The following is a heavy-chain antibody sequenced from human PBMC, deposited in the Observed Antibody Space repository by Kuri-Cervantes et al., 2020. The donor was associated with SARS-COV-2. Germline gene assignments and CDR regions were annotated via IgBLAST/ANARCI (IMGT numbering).Heavy chain of an antibody. CDR2: IKQDGSEK. Sequence: GGSLRLSCAASGFTFSSYWMSWVRQAPGKGLEWVANIKQDGSEKYYVDSVKGRFTISRDNAKNSLYLQMSSLRAEDTAVYYCARVRGGGRAAAGLDYWGQGTLVTVSS. CDR1: GFTFSSYW. CDR3: ARVRGGGRAAAGLDY. V-gene: IGHV3-7*01. J-gene: IGHJ4*02. D-gene: IGHD6-13*01.